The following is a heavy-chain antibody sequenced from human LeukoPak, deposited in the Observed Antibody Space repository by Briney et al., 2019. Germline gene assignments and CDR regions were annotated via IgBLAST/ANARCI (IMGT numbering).Heavy chain of an antibody. V-gene: IGHV3-23*01. CDR3: AKTVTGYWFFDL. Sequence: GGSLRLSCAASGFTFSTYAMSWVRQAAGKGLEWVSDITDSGGGTFYTDSVKGRFTISRDNSKNTLYLQMNRLRVEDTAVYYCAKTVTGYWFFDLWGRGTLVTVSS. CDR2: ITDSGGGT. J-gene: IGHJ2*01. D-gene: IGHD3-9*01. CDR1: GFTFSTYA.